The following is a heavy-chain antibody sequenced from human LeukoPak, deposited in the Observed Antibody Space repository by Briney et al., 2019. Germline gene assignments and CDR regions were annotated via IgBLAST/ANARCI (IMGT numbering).Heavy chain of an antibody. CDR1: GYTFIGYS. CDR3: ARVNFYGSGSYGFDY. J-gene: IGHJ4*02. Sequence: ASVKVSCKASGYTFIGYSINWVRQAPGQGLEWMGWINPNSGGTNYAQKFQGRVTMTRDTSISTAYMELSRLRSDDTAVYYCARVNFYGSGSYGFDYWGQGTLVTVSS. V-gene: IGHV1-2*02. D-gene: IGHD3-10*01. CDR2: INPNSGGT.